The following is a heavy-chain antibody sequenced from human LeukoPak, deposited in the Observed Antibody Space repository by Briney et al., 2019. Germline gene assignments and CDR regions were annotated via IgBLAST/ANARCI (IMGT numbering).Heavy chain of an antibody. V-gene: IGHV4-30-4*01. CDR2: YSGST. CDR3: ARRLYYFGSSGFSSYFDY. J-gene: IGHJ4*02. D-gene: IGHD3-22*01. Sequence: YSGSTYYNPSLKSRVTISVDTSENQFSLKLGFVTDADTAVYFCARRLYYFGSSGFSSYFDYWGQGTLVTVSS.